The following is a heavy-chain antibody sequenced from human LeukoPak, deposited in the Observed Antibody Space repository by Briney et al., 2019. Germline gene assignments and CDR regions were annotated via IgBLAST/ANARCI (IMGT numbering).Heavy chain of an antibody. J-gene: IGHJ4*02. D-gene: IGHD6-13*01. CDR3: ARDSAGLYSSSFDY. CDR2: IKQDGSEE. CDR1: GFTLSSYW. V-gene: IGHV3-7*03. Sequence: PGGSLRLSCAASGFTLSSYWMSWVRQAPGKGLEWVANIKQDGSEEYYVDSVKGRFTISRDNAKNSLYLQMNSLRAEDTAVYYCARDSAGLYSSSFDYWGQGTLVTVSS.